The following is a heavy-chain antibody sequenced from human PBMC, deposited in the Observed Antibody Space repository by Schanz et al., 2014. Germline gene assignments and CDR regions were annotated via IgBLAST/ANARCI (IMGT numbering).Heavy chain of an antibody. CDR1: GFPFSDYF. J-gene: IGHJ4*02. CDR2: ISSGGGST. D-gene: IGHD1-1*01. Sequence: VQLVDSGGGLVKPGGSLRLSCTASGFPFSDYFMAWIRQPPGRGLEWVSSISSGGGSTYYADSVKGRFTISRDNSKNTLYLQMKSLRAEDTAVYYCAKDRRNADLDYWGQGTLVTVSS. CDR3: AKDRRNADLDY. V-gene: IGHV3-23*04.